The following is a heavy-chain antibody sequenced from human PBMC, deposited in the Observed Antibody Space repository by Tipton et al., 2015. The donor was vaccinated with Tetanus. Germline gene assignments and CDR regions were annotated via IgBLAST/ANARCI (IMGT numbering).Heavy chain of an antibody. J-gene: IGHJ2*01. V-gene: IGHV4-59*01. CDR1: GGSISTYY. Sequence: TLSLTCTVSGGSISTYYWNWIRQSPGKGLEWIGYVDYSGTTNYNPSLKSRVSISVDTSKNQFSLKVRSVTSADTAVYYCARGPYYPTYFDIWGRGTLVTVSS. CDR2: VDYSGTT. CDR3: ARGPYYPTYFDI. D-gene: IGHD1-26*01.